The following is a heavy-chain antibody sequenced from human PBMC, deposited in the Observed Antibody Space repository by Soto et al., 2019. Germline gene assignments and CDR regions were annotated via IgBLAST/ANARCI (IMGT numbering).Heavy chain of an antibody. D-gene: IGHD2-15*01. V-gene: IGHV1-69*13. CDR2: IIPIFGTA. CDR1: GGTFSSYA. CDR3: ARSPPGVGAAFDY. J-gene: IGHJ4*02. Sequence: SVKVSCKASGGTFSSYAISWVRQAPGQGLEWMGGIIPIFGTANYAQKFQGRVTITADESTSTAYMELSSLRSEDTAVYYRARSPPGVGAAFDYWGQGTLVTVSS.